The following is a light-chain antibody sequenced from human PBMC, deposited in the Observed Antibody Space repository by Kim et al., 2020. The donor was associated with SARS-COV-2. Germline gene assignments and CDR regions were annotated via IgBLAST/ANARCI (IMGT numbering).Light chain of an antibody. CDR1: RSDVGGFDY. V-gene: IGLV2-8*01. Sequence: GQSVTISCHGTRSDVGGFDYVSWYQQHPGKAPKLMIYEVSRRPSGVPDRFSGSKSGNTASLTVSGLQAEDEADYYCSSYAGSNNLVFGGGTQLTVL. CDR2: EVS. J-gene: IGLJ2*01. CDR3: SSYAGSNNLV.